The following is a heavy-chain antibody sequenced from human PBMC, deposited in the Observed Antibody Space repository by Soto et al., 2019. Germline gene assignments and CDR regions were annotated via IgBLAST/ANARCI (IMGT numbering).Heavy chain of an antibody. J-gene: IGHJ4*02. Sequence: PXGSLRLSCESSGFTFSDYYMSWIRQAPGKGLEWVSYISSSSSYTNYADSVKGRFTISRDNAKNSLYLQMNSLRAEDTAVYYCARAPACTNCVCSAGFDYWGQGTLVTVSS. CDR1: GFTFSDYY. CDR2: ISSSSSYT. CDR3: ARAPACTNCVCSAGFDY. V-gene: IGHV3-11*06. D-gene: IGHD2-8*01.